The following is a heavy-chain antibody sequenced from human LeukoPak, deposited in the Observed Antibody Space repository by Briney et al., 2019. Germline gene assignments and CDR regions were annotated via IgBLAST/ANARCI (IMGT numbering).Heavy chain of an antibody. CDR1: GFSFSSYA. CDR2: ISSSSNYI. CDR3: AELGITMIGGV. V-gene: IGHV3-21*01. D-gene: IGHD3-10*02. Sequence: GGSLRLSCAASGFSFSSYAMNWVRQGPGKGLEWVSSISSSSNYIYYADSVKGRFTISRDNAKNSLYLQMNSLRAEDTAVYYCAELGITMIGGVWGKGTTVTISS. J-gene: IGHJ6*03.